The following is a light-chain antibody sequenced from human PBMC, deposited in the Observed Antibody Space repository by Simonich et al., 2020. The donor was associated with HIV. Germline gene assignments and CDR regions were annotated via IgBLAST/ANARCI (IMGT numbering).Light chain of an antibody. CDR1: SSDVGGYNY. CDR3: SSYTGSNTVV. Sequence: QSALTQPASVSGSPGQSITISCTGTSSDVGGYNYVSWYQQHPGKAPKLMIYDVSKRPSGVSNRFPGSKSGNTASLTISGLQAEDEADYYCSSYTGSNTVVFGGGTKLTVL. CDR2: DVS. J-gene: IGLJ2*01. V-gene: IGLV2-14*01.